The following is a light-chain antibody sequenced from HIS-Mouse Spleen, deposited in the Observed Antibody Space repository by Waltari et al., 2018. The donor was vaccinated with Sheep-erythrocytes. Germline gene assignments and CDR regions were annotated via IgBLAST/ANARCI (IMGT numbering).Light chain of an antibody. J-gene: IGLJ1*01. CDR3: CSYAGSYNHV. CDR2: DVS. CDR1: SSDVGGYNY. Sequence: QSALTQPRSVSGSPGQSVTISCTGTSSDVGGYNYVSWYQQHPGKAPKLMIYDVSKRPSGVPDRFPGSKSGNTASLTISGLQAEDVADYYCCSYAGSYNHVFATGTKVTVL. V-gene: IGLV2-11*01.